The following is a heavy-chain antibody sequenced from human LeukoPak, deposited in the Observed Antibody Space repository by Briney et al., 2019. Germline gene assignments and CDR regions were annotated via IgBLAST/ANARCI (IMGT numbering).Heavy chain of an antibody. V-gene: IGHV4-4*07. J-gene: IGHJ2*01. CDR1: GDAIKYY. D-gene: IGHD3-16*01. CDR2: FHVTGGA. CDR3: ARGADPDFGKAYDQPRYWFFDL. Sequence: PSETLSLTCTVSGDAIKYYWSWIRQPAGKGLEWIGRFHVTGGADYNPSLSSRVTLSIDTSKSRLSLNLTSVTAADTAVYYCARGADPDFGKAYDQPRYWFFDLWGRGTLVTVSS.